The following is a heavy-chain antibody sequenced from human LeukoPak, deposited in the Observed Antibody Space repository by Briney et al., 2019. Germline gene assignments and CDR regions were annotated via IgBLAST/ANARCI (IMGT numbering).Heavy chain of an antibody. D-gene: IGHD2/OR15-2a*01. J-gene: IGHJ4*02. V-gene: IGHV4-31*03. CDR2: IYSSGNT. CDR1: RGSVSSGGFH. Sequence: PSETLSLTCTVSRGSVSSGGFHWGWIRHHPGKGLEWIGYIYSSGNTYYNPSLKSRVTISLDTSKNQFSLRLSSVTAADTAVYYCATRKLSTYYFDYWGQGTLVTVSS. CDR3: ATRKLSTYYFDY.